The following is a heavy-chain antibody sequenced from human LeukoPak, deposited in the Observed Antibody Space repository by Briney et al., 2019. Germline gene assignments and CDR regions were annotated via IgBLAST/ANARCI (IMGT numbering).Heavy chain of an antibody. CDR2: ISYDGSNE. Sequence: GGSLRLSCAASGFTFSGYGMHWVRQAPGKGLEWVAVISYDGSNEYYADPVKGRFTISRDNSKNTLYLQMNSLRDEDTAVYFCARRPYSDTSGRLSDVWGQGTTVTVSS. J-gene: IGHJ6*02. CDR3: ARRPYSDTSGRLSDV. V-gene: IGHV3-30*03. D-gene: IGHD3-22*01. CDR1: GFTFSGYG.